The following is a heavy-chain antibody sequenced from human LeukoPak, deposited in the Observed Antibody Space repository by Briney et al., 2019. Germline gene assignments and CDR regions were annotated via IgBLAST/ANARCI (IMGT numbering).Heavy chain of an antibody. CDR3: ARGGGFLDH. CDR1: GFTFSSYW. D-gene: IGHD2-15*01. Sequence: GGSLRLPCGASGFTFSSYWLSWVRQAPGRGLEWLAKIMQDGSEKNYVDSVKGRFTISRDNAKNSLYLQMNSLRAEDTAVYYCARGGGFLDHWGQGTLVTVSS. J-gene: IGHJ4*02. V-gene: IGHV3-7*02. CDR2: IMQDGSEK.